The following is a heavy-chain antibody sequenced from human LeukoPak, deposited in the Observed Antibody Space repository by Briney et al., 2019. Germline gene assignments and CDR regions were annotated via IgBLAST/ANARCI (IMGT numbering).Heavy chain of an antibody. D-gene: IGHD3-3*01. Sequence: SETLSLTCAVYGGSFSGYYWSWIRQPPGKGLEWIGEINHSGSTNYNPSLKSRVTISVDTSKNRFSLKLSSVTAADTAVYYCARGGFYGITIFRVARGVVFDYWGQGTLVTVSS. CDR2: INHSGST. V-gene: IGHV4-34*01. J-gene: IGHJ4*02. CDR3: ARGGFYGITIFRVARGVVFDY. CDR1: GGSFSGYY.